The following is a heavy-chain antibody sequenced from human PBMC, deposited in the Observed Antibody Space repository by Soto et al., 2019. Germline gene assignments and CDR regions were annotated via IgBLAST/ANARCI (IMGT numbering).Heavy chain of an antibody. CDR3: AALNVVVAAPHGVATNWFDP. D-gene: IGHD2-15*01. Sequence: SETLSLTCTVSGGSISSYYWSWIRQPAGKGLEWIGRIYTSGSTNYNPSLKSRVTMSVDTSKNQFSLKLSSVTAADTAVYYWAALNVVVAAPHGVATNWFDPWGQGTLVTAPQ. V-gene: IGHV4-4*07. CDR2: IYTSGST. J-gene: IGHJ5*02. CDR1: GGSISSYY.